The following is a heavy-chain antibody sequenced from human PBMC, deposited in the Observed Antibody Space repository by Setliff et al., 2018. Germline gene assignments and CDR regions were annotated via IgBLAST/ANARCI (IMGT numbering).Heavy chain of an antibody. Sequence: PSETLSLTCAAHGGSFSDYYWTWIRQPPGKGLEWIGEISHSGSTKYSPSLESRVTMSVDPSKNQFSLKVTSVTAADTAVYYGVRDAGDGYGVDAYAGGGFDFWGQGTMVTVSS. J-gene: IGHJ3*01. CDR1: GGSFSDYY. CDR3: VRDAGDGYGVDAYAGGGFDF. D-gene: IGHD4-17*01. CDR2: ISHSGST. V-gene: IGHV4-34*01.